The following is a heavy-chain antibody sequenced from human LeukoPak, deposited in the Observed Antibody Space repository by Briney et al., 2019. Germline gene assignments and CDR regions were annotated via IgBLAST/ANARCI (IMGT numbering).Heavy chain of an antibody. V-gene: IGHV3-21*01. CDR3: ARGSGSYVPGASAFDI. CDR1: GFTFSSYS. J-gene: IGHJ3*02. Sequence: PGGSLRLSCAASGFTFSSYSTNWVRQAPGKGLEWVSSISSSSSYIYYADSVKGRFTISRDNAKNSLYLQMNSLRAEDTAVYYCARGSGSYVPGASAFDIWGQGTMVTVSS. CDR2: ISSSSSYI. D-gene: IGHD1-26*01.